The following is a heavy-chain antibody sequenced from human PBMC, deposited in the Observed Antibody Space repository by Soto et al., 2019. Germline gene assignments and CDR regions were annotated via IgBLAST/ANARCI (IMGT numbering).Heavy chain of an antibody. CDR1: GGTFSSYA. V-gene: IGHV1-69*01. CDR3: ARSQGGSTSLDIYYYYYYGMDV. D-gene: IGHD2-2*01. J-gene: IGHJ6*02. CDR2: IIPIFGTA. Sequence: QVQLVQSGAEVKKPGSSVKVSCKAPGGTFSSYAISWVRQAPGQGLGWMGGIIPIFGTANYAQKFQGRVTITADESTSTGYMELSSLRSEDTAVYYYARSQGGSTSLDIYYYYYYGMDVWGQGTTVTVSS.